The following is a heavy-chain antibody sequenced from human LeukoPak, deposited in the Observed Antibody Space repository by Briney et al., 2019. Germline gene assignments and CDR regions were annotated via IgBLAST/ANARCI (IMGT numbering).Heavy chain of an antibody. Sequence: ASVKVSCKASGYTFTSYYMHWVRQAPGQGREWMGIINPSGGSTSYAQKFQGRVTMTRDTSTSTVYMELSSLRSEDTAVYYCARGATSWFGESPAYYYMDVWGKGTTVTVSS. D-gene: IGHD3-10*01. CDR3: ARGATSWFGESPAYYYMDV. J-gene: IGHJ6*03. V-gene: IGHV1-46*01. CDR1: GYTFTSYY. CDR2: INPSGGST.